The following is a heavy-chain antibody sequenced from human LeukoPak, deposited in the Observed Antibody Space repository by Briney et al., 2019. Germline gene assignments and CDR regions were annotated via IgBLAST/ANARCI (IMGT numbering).Heavy chain of an antibody. CDR1: GFSFRSYG. J-gene: IGHJ5*01. Sequence: GGSLRLSCAASGFSFRSYGMHWVRQAPGKGMEWVAVISSDEINEYYADSVKGRFTISRYNSKNTLYLQINSLRGEDTAVYYCAKGESITSAWFDSWGQGTLVTVSS. CDR3: AKGESITSAWFDS. V-gene: IGHV3-30*18. D-gene: IGHD5-24*01. CDR2: ISSDEINE.